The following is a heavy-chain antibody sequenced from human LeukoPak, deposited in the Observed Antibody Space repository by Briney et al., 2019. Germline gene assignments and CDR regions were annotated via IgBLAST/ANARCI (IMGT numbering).Heavy chain of an antibody. V-gene: IGHV3-53*01. D-gene: IGHD3-22*01. CDR3: ARGGRGSAAVVAPRSFDI. CDR1: GFTVSSIH. Sequence: GGSLRLSCAASGFTVSSIHMVWVRQAPGKGPEWVSVTYTGGNSYYADSVKGRFIISRDISKNTLYLQVNSLRAGDSALYYCARGGRGSAAVVAPRSFDIWGQGTMVTVSS. CDR2: TYTGGNS. J-gene: IGHJ3*02.